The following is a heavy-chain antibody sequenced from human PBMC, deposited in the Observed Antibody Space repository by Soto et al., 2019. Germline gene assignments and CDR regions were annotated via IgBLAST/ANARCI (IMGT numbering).Heavy chain of an antibody. D-gene: IGHD1-26*01. V-gene: IGHV1-46*03. CDR1: GYTFTSYY. Sequence: AASVKVSCKASGYTFTSYYMHWVRQAPGQWLEWMGIINPSGGSTSYAQKFQGRVTMTRDTSTSTVYMELSSLRSEDTAVYYCASGGSGEYWFDPWGQGTLVTVSS. CDR2: INPSGGST. CDR3: ASGGSGEYWFDP. J-gene: IGHJ5*02.